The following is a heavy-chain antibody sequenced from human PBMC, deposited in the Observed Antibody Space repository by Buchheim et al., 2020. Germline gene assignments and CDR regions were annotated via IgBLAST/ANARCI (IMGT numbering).Heavy chain of an antibody. CDR2: ISSSGSTI. Sequence: EVQLVESGGGLVQPGGSLRLSCAASGFTFSSYEMNWVRQAPGKGLEWVSYISSSGSTIYYADSVKGRFTLSRENAKNSMYLQMNSLRAEDTAVYYCARVGYCGGDCYSHYYYMDVWGKGTT. V-gene: IGHV3-48*03. CDR1: GFTFSSYE. CDR3: ARVGYCGGDCYSHYYYMDV. J-gene: IGHJ6*03. D-gene: IGHD2-21*02.